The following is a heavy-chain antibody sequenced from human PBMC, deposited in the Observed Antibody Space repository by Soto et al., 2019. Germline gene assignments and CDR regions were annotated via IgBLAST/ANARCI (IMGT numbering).Heavy chain of an antibody. J-gene: IGHJ4*02. V-gene: IGHV3-9*01. Sequence: EVQLVESGGGLAQPGRSLRLSCAASGFTFDDYAMHWVRQAPGKCLEWVSGISWNSDSIGYADSVKGRFTISRDNAKKSLYLQMNSLRAEDTALYYCASGRGYDILTGYYPYFDYWGQGTLVTVSS. CDR2: ISWNSDSI. D-gene: IGHD3-9*01. CDR3: ASGRGYDILTGYYPYFDY. CDR1: GFTFDDYA.